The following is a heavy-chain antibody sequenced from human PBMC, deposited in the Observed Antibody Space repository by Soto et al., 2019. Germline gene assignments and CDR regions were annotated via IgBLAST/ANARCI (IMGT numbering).Heavy chain of an antibody. V-gene: IGHV3-23*01. CDR2: ISGSGGST. CDR3: ANSPGRDMVTWIHY. CDR1: GFTFSSYA. J-gene: IGHJ4*02. D-gene: IGHD5-18*01. Sequence: EVQLLESGGGLVQPGGSLRLSCAASGFTFSSYAMSWVRQAPGKGLEWVSAISGSGGSTYYADSVKGRFTISRDYSKNRMDLQMNSLRAKDTAVYYSANSPGRDMVTWIHYWGQGTLVTVSS.